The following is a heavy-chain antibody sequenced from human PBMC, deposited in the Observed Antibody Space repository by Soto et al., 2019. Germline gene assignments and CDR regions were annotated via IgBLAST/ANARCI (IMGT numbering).Heavy chain of an antibody. CDR3: ARSAVPERIIVVVPAAIREVRFDP. Sequence: ASVKVSCKASGYTFTSYDINWVRQATGQGLEWMGWMNPNSGNTGYAQKFQGRVTMTRNTSISTAYMELSSLRSEDTAVYYCARSAVPERIIVVVPAAIREVRFDPWGQGTLGTVSS. V-gene: IGHV1-8*01. J-gene: IGHJ5*02. D-gene: IGHD2-2*01. CDR1: GYTFTSYD. CDR2: MNPNSGNT.